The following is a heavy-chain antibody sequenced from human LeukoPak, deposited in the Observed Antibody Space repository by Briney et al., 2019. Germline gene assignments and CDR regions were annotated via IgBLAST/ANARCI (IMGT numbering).Heavy chain of an antibody. Sequence: GGSLRLSGAASGFTCSSYSMNWVRQAPGKGLEWVSYISSSSSTIYYADSVKGRFTISRDNSKNTLYLQMNSLRAEDTAVYYCARDIEVNYYGSGSYYQGAFDIWGQGTMVTVSS. CDR1: GFTCSSYS. V-gene: IGHV3-48*01. D-gene: IGHD3-10*01. CDR3: ARDIEVNYYGSGSYYQGAFDI. J-gene: IGHJ3*02. CDR2: ISSSSSTI.